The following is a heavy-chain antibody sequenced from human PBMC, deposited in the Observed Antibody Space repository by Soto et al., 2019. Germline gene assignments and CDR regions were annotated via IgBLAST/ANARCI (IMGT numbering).Heavy chain of an antibody. Sequence: QVQLQESGPGLVKPSQTLSLTCTVSGGSISSGGYYWSWIRQHPGKGLEWMGYIDYSGTTYYNPSLKSRVTISVDTSKNQFSLKLGSVTAADTAVYYCARDSDYGDYDAFDIWGQGTMVTVSS. CDR3: ARDSDYGDYDAFDI. J-gene: IGHJ3*02. CDR1: GGSISSGGYY. D-gene: IGHD4-17*01. V-gene: IGHV4-31*03. CDR2: IDYSGTT.